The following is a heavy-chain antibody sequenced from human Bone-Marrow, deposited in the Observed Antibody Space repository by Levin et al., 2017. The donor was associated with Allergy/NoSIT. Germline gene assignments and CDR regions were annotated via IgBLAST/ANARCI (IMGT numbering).Heavy chain of an antibody. CDR2: IWYDGSNK. V-gene: IGHV3-33*01. CDR3: ARVWSVVPAAIGSLDY. D-gene: IGHD2-2*02. Sequence: GGSLRLSCAASGFTFSSYGMHWVRQAPGKGLEWVAVIWYDGSNKYYADSVTGRFTISRDNSKNTLYLQMNSLRAEDTAVYYWARVWSVVPAAIGSLDYWGQGTLVTVSS. J-gene: IGHJ4*02. CDR1: GFTFSSYG.